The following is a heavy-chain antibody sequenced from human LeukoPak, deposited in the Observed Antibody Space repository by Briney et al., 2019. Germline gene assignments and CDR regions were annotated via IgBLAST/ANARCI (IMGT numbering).Heavy chain of an antibody. CDR3: AKDSSVPYGITE. CDR2: ISGSGVST. Sequence: TGGSLRLSCAASGFTFSSYAMSWVRQAPGKGLEWVSTISGSGVSTYYADSVKGRFTISRDNSKNTLYLQMNSLRAEDTAVYYCAKDSSVPYGITEWGRGTLVTVSS. CDR1: GFTFSSYA. J-gene: IGHJ4*02. D-gene: IGHD4-17*01. V-gene: IGHV3-23*01.